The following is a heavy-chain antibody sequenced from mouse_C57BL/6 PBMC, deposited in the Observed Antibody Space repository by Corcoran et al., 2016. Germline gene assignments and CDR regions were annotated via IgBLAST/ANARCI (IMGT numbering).Heavy chain of an antibody. V-gene: IGHV1-81*01. D-gene: IGHD1-1*01. CDR1: GYTFTSYG. Sequence: QVQLQQSGAELARPGASVKLSCKASGYTFTSYGISWVKQRTGQGLEWIGEIYPRSGNTYYNEKFKGKATLAADKSSSTAYMKLRSLTSEDSAVYFCASYYGSSLWFAYWGQATLVTVSA. J-gene: IGHJ3*01. CDR3: ASYYGSSLWFAY. CDR2: IYPRSGNT.